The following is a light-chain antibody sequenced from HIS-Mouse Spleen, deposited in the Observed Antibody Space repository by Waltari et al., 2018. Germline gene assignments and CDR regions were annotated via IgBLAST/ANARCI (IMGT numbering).Light chain of an antibody. CDR2: RNN. J-gene: IGLJ3*02. V-gene: IGLV1-47*01. CDR3: AAWDDSLSGPV. CDR1: SSSLGSNY. Sequence: QSVLTQPPSASGTPGQRATIACSGSSSSLGSNYVSSYQQLPGPAPKLLIYRNNQRPSGVPDRFSGSKSGTSASLAISGLRSEDEADYYCAAWDDSLSGPVFGGGTKLTVL.